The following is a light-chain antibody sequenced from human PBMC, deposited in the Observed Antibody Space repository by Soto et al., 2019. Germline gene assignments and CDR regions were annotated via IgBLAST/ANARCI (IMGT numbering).Light chain of an antibody. Sequence: EMVMTQSPATLSVSPGERATLSCRASQSVGIKLAWYQQKPGQAPRILIHGASTRASGISARFSGSGSGTEFTLSITNLQSEDFASYYCHQYHNWPPLTFGQGTRLDIK. V-gene: IGKV3-15*01. J-gene: IGKJ5*01. CDR3: HQYHNWPPLT. CDR2: GAS. CDR1: QSVGIK.